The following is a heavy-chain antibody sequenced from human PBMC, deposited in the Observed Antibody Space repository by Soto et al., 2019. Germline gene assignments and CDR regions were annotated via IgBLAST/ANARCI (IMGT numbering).Heavy chain of an antibody. Sequence: ASVKVSCKASGGTFSSYAISWVRQAPGQGLEWMGGIIPIFGTANYAQKFQGRVTITADESTSTAYMELSSLRSEDTAVYYCARGVSSVLGTATIIEGHFDYWGQGTLVTVSS. CDR3: ARGVSSVLGTATIIEGHFDY. V-gene: IGHV1-69*13. D-gene: IGHD2-21*02. CDR1: GGTFSSYA. J-gene: IGHJ4*02. CDR2: IIPIFGTA.